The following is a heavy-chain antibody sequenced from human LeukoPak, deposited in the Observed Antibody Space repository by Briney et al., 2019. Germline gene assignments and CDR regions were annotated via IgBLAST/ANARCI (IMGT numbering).Heavy chain of an antibody. CDR2: ISYDGSNK. D-gene: IGHD2-15*01. CDR3: ATGYCSGGSCYDY. Sequence: GSLRLSCAASGFTFSSYAMHWVRQAPGKGLEWVAVISYDGSNKYYADSVKGRFTISRDNSKNTLYLQMNSLRAEDTAVYYCATGYCSGGSCYDYWGQGTLVTVSS. CDR1: GFTFSSYA. V-gene: IGHV3-30*14. J-gene: IGHJ4*02.